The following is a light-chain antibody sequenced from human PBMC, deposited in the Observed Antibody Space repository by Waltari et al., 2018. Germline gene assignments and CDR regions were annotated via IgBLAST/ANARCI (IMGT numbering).Light chain of an antibody. CDR1: QDISTS. CDR3: QQGDTSPPT. Sequence: EIHMTQSPSSVSASVGDRVSMSCRASQDISTSLAWSQQKSGKAPSLLIYHSSTLQSGVPSRFSGAGTGTDFTLTVNNLHPEDFATYFCQQGDTSPPTFGPATKVELK. J-gene: IGKJ1*01. CDR2: HSS. V-gene: IGKV1-12*01.